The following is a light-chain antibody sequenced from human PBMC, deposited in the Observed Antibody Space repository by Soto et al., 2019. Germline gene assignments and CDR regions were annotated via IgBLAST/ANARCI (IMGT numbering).Light chain of an antibody. CDR3: QQYNSYST. CDR2: KAS. Sequence: DIQMTQSPSSLSASVGDRVTIICRASQSVSTRLAWYQQKPGKAPKVLIYKASSLESGVPSRFSGSGSGTEFTLTISSLQPDDFATYYCQQYNSYSTFGQGTTGDIK. CDR1: QSVSTR. V-gene: IGKV1-5*03. J-gene: IGKJ1*01.